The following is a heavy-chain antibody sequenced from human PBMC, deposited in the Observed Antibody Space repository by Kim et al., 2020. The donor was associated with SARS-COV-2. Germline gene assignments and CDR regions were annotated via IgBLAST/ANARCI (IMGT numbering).Heavy chain of an antibody. Sequence: SETLSLTCAVYGGSFSGYYWSWIRQPPGKGLEWIGEINHSGSTNYNPSLKSRVTISVDTSKNQFSLKLSSVTAADTAVYYCARGPHYDILTGYQKELYY. CDR2: INHSGST. J-gene: IGHJ4*01. V-gene: IGHV4-34*01. D-gene: IGHD3-9*01. CDR1: GGSFSGYY. CDR3: ARGPHYDILTGYQKELYY.